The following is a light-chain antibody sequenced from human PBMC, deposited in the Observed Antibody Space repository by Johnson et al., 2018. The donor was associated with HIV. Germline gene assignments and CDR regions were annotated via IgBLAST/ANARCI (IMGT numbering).Light chain of an antibody. J-gene: IGLJ1*01. Sequence: QSVLTQPPSVSVAPGQKVSISCSGSSSYIGNNYVSSYQQLPGTAPKFLIYDNHKRPSGIPDRFSGSMSGTSATLGITGLQTGDEADYYCGTWDSSLSVSYVFGTGTKVTVL. CDR1: SSYIGNNY. CDR2: DNH. V-gene: IGLV1-51*01. CDR3: GTWDSSLSVSYV.